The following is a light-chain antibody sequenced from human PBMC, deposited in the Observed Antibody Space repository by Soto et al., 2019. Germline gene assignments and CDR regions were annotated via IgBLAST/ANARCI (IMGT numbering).Light chain of an antibody. CDR1: QSISSY. Sequence: DIQMTQFPSSLSASEGDRVTITCRASQSISSYLNWYQQKPGKAPRFLISAASSLQSGVPSRFSGSGSGTDFTLTINNLQPEDFATYYCQQSHSSPPTFGQGTKVEVK. V-gene: IGKV1-39*01. J-gene: IGKJ1*01. CDR3: QQSHSSPPT. CDR2: AAS.